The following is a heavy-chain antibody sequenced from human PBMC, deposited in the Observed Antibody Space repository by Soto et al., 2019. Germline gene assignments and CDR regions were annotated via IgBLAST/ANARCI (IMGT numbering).Heavy chain of an antibody. D-gene: IGHD1-26*01. J-gene: IGHJ4*02. Sequence: QVQLVQSGAEVKKPGASVKVSCKASGYTFTSYDINWVRQATGQGLEWMGWMNPNRGNTGHAQKFQGRVTXXRXTLXSTAYMELSSLRSEDTAVYYCARGRHIVGAIIAGYWGQGTLVTVSS. V-gene: IGHV1-8*01. CDR1: GYTFTSYD. CDR3: ARGRHIVGAIIAGY. CDR2: MNPNRGNT.